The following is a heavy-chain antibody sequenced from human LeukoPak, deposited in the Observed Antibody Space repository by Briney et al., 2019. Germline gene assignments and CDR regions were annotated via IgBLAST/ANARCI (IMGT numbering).Heavy chain of an antibody. J-gene: IGHJ4*02. CDR2: ISWNSGSI. D-gene: IGHD6-19*01. V-gene: IGHV3-9*01. CDR1: GFTFDDYA. Sequence: PGGSLRLSCAASGFTFDDYAMHWVRQAPGKGLEWVSGISWNSGSIGYEDSVKGRFTISRDNAKNSLYLQMNSLRAEDTALYYCAKDMSRWSSGWPSFDYWGQGTLVTVSS. CDR3: AKDMSRWSSGWPSFDY.